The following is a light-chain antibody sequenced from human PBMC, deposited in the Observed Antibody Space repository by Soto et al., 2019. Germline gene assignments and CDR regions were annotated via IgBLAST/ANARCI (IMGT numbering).Light chain of an antibody. J-gene: IGKJ4*01. V-gene: IGKV3-20*01. Sequence: EIVLTQSPGTLSLSPGERATLSCRASQTVAKNYLAWYQQQPGQAPRFLIYDASTRATGIPDRFTGSGSATDFTLTINRLEPEDFAVYYCQQYASAPLTFGGGTKVEIK. CDR1: QTVAKNY. CDR3: QQYASAPLT. CDR2: DAS.